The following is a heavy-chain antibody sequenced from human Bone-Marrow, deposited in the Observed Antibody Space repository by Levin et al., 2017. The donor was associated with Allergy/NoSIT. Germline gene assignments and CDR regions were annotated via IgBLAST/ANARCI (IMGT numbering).Heavy chain of an antibody. CDR3: ASWAMYHYDRSAFDYFYYAMDV. V-gene: IGHV3-21*01. Sequence: GESLRISCAASGILFSSYDMNWVRQAPGKGLEWVSSISAGGNYIYYADSVKGRFTISRDNAKNSLFLQMNSLRAEDTAVYYCASWAMYHYDRSAFDYFYYAMDVWGQGTTVTVSS. J-gene: IGHJ6*02. D-gene: IGHD3-22*01. CDR2: ISAGGNYI. CDR1: GILFSSYD.